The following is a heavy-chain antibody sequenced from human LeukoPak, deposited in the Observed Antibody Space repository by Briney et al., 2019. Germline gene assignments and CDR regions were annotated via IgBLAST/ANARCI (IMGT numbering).Heavy chain of an antibody. CDR3: AATPKDFDL. CDR1: GFTFSSYA. J-gene: IGHJ2*01. V-gene: IGHV3-30-3*02. D-gene: IGHD2-15*01. Sequence: PGGSLRLSCAASGFTFSSYAMHWVRQAPGKGLEWVAVISYDGSNKYYADSVKGRFTISRDNSKNTLYLQMNSLRAEDTAVYYCAATPKDFDLWGRGTLVTVSS. CDR2: ISYDGSNK.